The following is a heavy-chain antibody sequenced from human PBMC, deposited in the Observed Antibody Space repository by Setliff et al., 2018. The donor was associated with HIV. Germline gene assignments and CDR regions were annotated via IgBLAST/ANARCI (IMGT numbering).Heavy chain of an antibody. D-gene: IGHD3-3*01. Sequence: PGESLKISCKGSGYSFTSYWFGWVRQMPGKGLEWMGIIYPGDSETRYSPSFQGQVTISAHQSISTAYLQWSSLKASDTAMYYCGIQHAFWSGDAFDIWGQGTMVTVSS. J-gene: IGHJ3*02. CDR1: GYSFTSYW. CDR3: GIQHAFWSGDAFDI. V-gene: IGHV5-51*01. CDR2: IYPGDSET.